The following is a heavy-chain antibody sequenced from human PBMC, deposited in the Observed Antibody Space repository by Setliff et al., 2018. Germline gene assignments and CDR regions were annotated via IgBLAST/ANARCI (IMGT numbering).Heavy chain of an antibody. V-gene: IGHV4-61*09. CDR3: ARTSGSGSSLLPNFSDP. J-gene: IGHJ5*02. D-gene: IGHD3-10*01. Sequence: PSETLSLTCAVYGGSISSGSYYWSWIRQPARKGLEWIGHIYSSGSTNYNPSLKSRVTISVDRSKNQFSLKLSSVIAADTAVYYCARTSGSGSSLLPNFSDPWGQGTLVTVSS. CDR1: GGSISSGSYY. CDR2: IYSSGST.